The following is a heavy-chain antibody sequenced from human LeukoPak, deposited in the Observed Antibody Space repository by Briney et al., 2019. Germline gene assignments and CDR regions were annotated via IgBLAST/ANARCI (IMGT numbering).Heavy chain of an antibody. J-gene: IGHJ4*02. CDR1: GFTFSSYW. Sequence: PGGSLRLSCEASGFTFSSYWMSWVRQAPGKGLEWVANIKQDGSEKYYVDSVKGRFTISRDNAKNSLYLQMNSLRAEDTAVYYCARDSDGSGTYGFDCWGQGTLVTVSS. CDR2: IKQDGSEK. CDR3: ARDSDGSGTYGFDC. V-gene: IGHV3-7*01. D-gene: IGHD3-10*01.